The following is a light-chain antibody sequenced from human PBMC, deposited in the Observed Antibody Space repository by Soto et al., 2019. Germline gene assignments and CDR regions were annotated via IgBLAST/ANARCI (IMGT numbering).Light chain of an antibody. V-gene: IGKV1-5*03. CDR1: QTIGTW. J-gene: IGKJ1*01. Sequence: DIQMTQSPSTLSASVGDRVTITCRASQTIGTWLAWYQQKPGKAPKLLISRTSTLESGVPSRFSGSGSGTGFTLTISSLQPDDFATYHCQQYNSFPGTFGQGTKVE. CDR2: RTS. CDR3: QQYNSFPGT.